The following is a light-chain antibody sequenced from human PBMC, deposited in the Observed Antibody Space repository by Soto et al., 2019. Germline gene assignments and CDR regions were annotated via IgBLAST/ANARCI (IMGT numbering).Light chain of an antibody. Sequence: DIPLTQSPSFLSASVGDRVTIACRASQGISTNLAWYQKKPGKAPNLLIYAASALQSGVPSRFSGSGSGTEFTLTISSLQPEDFATYYCQQLNSYPRTFGQGTKVEIK. CDR2: AAS. CDR3: QQLNSYPRT. J-gene: IGKJ1*01. CDR1: QGISTN. V-gene: IGKV1-9*01.